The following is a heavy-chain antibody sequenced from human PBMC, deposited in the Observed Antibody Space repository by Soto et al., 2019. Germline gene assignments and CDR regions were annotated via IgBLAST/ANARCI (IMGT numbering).Heavy chain of an antibody. V-gene: IGHV1-18*04. CDR2: ISAYNGNT. CDR3: ASMWKGRSWFAP. CDR1: GYTFTSYG. D-gene: IGHD1-1*01. Sequence: QVQLVQSGAEVKKPGASVKVSCKASGYTFTSYGISWVRQAPGQGLEWMGWISAYNGNTNYAQKLQGRVTMTTDTSTSTAYRELRSLRSADTAVYYCASMWKGRSWFAPWGQGTLVTVSS. J-gene: IGHJ5*02.